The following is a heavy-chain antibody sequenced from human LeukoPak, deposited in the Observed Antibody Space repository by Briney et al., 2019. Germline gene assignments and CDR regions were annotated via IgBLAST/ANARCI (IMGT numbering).Heavy chain of an antibody. J-gene: IGHJ2*01. D-gene: IGHD6-13*01. CDR1: GGSISSYY. CDR3: ARSSPGYWYFDL. Sequence: PSETLSLTCTVSGGSISSYYWSWIRQPPGKGLEWIGYIYYSGSTDYNPSLKSRVTISVDTSKNQFSLKLSSVTAADTAVYYCARSSPGYWYFDLWGRGTLVTVSS. CDR2: IYYSGST. V-gene: IGHV4-59*01.